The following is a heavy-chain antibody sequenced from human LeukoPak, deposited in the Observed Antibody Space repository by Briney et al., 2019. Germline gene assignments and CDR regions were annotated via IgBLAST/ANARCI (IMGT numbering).Heavy chain of an antibody. V-gene: IGHV3-23*01. CDR2: ISGSGGTT. CDR1: GFTFTSYA. CDR3: AKGTYYYDSSGSYGYY. D-gene: IGHD3-22*01. J-gene: IGHJ4*02. Sequence: HTGGSLRLSCVASGFTFTSYAMSWVRQAPGKGLEWVSSISGSGGTTYYADSVKGRFTISRDNSKKTVYLQMNSLRAEDTAVYHCAKGTYYYDSSGSYGYYWGQGTLVIVSS.